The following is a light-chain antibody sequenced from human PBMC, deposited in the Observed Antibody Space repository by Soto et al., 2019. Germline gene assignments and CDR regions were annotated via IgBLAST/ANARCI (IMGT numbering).Light chain of an antibody. CDR3: QQRFNWPPLT. V-gene: IGKV3-11*01. J-gene: IGKJ4*01. CDR2: DVS. CDR1: QSVSSY. Sequence: EIVLTQSPATLSLSPGERATLFCRASQSVSSYLAWYQQKPGQAPRLLIYDVSNRATGIPARFSGSGSGTDFXLTISSLEPEDFAIYYCQQRFNWPPLTFGGGTKVEI.